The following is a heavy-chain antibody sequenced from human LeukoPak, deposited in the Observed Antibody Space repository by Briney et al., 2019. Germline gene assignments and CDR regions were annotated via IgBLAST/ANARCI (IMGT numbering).Heavy chain of an antibody. CDR2: IYYSGST. Sequence: SETLSLTCTVSGGSISSYYWSWIRQPSGKGLEWIGYIYYSGSTNYNPSLKSRVTISVDTSKNQFSLKLSSVTAADTAVYYCARDSSPNYYGSGSRFDYWGQGTLVTVSS. CDR3: ARDSSPNYYGSGSRFDY. CDR1: GGSISSYY. V-gene: IGHV4-59*12. D-gene: IGHD3-10*01. J-gene: IGHJ4*02.